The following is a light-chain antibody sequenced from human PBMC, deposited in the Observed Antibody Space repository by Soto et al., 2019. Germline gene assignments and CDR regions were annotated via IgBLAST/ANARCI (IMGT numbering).Light chain of an antibody. J-gene: IGKJ1*01. CDR1: QSISSW. V-gene: IGKV1-5*03. Sequence: DIQMTQSPSTLSASVGDRVTITCRASQSISSWLAWYQQKPGKAPKLLIYKASSLESGVPSRLSGSGPGTEFTLTISSLQPDDFATYYCQQYNSYSGTFGQGTKV. CDR3: QQYNSYSGT. CDR2: KAS.